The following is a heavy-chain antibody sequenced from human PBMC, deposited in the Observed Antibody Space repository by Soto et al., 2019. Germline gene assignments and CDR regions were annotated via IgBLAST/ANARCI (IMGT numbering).Heavy chain of an antibody. CDR2: ISLSRGYT. Sequence: GGSLRLTCAASGFIFSDLYMSWIRQAPGKGLEWVSYISLSRGYTKYANSVKGRFTSSGDNTKNLLYLQRNSLRAEDTAVYYGARSVDLDHWGQGTLVTVTS. J-gene: IGHJ4*02. CDR3: ARSVDLDH. CDR1: GFIFSDLY. V-gene: IGHV3-11*03. D-gene: IGHD2-15*01.